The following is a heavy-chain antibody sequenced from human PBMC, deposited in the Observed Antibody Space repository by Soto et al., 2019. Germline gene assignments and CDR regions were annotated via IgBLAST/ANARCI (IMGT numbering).Heavy chain of an antibody. J-gene: IGHJ6*03. CDR3: ARQRVVMPHYYYMDV. CDR2: IYYSGST. CDR1: GGSISSSSYY. D-gene: IGHD3-3*01. V-gene: IGHV4-39*01. Sequence: SETLSLTCTVSGGSISSSSYYWGWIRQPPGKGLEWIGNIYYSGSTNYNPSLKSRVTISVDTSKNQFSLKLSSVTAADTAVYYCARQRVVMPHYYYMDVWGKGTTVTVSS.